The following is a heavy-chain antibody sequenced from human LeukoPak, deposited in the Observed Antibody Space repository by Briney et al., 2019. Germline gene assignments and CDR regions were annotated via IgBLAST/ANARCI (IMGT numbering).Heavy chain of an antibody. Sequence: SETLSLTCIVSGGSISSYYWSWIRQPPGKGLEWIGYIYYSGSTNYNPSLKSRVTISVDTSKNQFSLKLSSVTAADTAVYYCARLGLGGAAAGYYYYYGMDVWGQGTTVTVSS. V-gene: IGHV4-59*08. CDR1: GGSISSYY. CDR2: IYYSGST. CDR3: ARLGLGGAAAGYYYYYGMDV. D-gene: IGHD6-13*01. J-gene: IGHJ6*02.